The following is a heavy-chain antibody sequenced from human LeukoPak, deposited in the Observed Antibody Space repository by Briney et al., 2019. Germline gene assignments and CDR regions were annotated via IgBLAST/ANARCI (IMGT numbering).Heavy chain of an antibody. CDR2: TYVSGNT. V-gene: IGHV3-66*03. J-gene: IGHJ5*02. CDR3: ARDFGRGYCSSTSCYSWFDP. CDR1: GIDVSSNY. Sequence: GGSLRLSCTVSGIDVSSNYISWVRQAPGKGLEWVSVTYVSGNTYYADSVKGRFTISRDNSKNTLYLQMNSLRAEDTAVYYCARDFGRGYCSSTSCYSWFDPWGQGTLVTVSS. D-gene: IGHD2-2*01.